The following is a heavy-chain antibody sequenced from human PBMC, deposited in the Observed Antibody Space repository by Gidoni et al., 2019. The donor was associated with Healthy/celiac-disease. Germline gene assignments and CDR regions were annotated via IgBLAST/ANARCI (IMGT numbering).Heavy chain of an antibody. V-gene: IGHV3-43*02. CDR1: GFTFDDYA. D-gene: IGHD4-17*01. CDR2: ISGDGGST. J-gene: IGHJ3*02. Sequence: EVQLVESGGGVVQPGGSLRLSCAASGFTFDDYAMHWVRQAPGKGLEWVSLISGDGGSTYYADSVKGRFTISRDNSKNSLYLQMNSLRTEDTALYYCAKNGERGYGHDAFDIWGQGTMVTVSS. CDR3: AKNGERGYGHDAFDI.